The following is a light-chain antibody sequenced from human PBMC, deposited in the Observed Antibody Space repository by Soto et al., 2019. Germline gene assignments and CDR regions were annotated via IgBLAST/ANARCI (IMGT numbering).Light chain of an antibody. J-gene: IGLJ2*01. V-gene: IGLV1-44*01. CDR1: SSNIVSNA. Sequence: QSVLTQPPSASGTPGQRVTISCSGSSSNIVSNAVNWYQHLPGAAPRLLIYSHNQRPSGVPDRFSGSKSGTSASLAISGLQSEDEADYYCAAWDDSLNGHVIFGGGTKLTVL. CDR2: SHN. CDR3: AAWDDSLNGHVI.